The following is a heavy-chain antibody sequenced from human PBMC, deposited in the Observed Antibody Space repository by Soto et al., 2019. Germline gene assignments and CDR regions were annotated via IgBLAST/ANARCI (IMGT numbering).Heavy chain of an antibody. CDR1: GFIFSRFY. CDR3: ARVLGSTSPGVYYYGMDV. V-gene: IGHV3-48*03. J-gene: IGHJ6*02. Sequence: PGGSLRLSCEASGFIFSRFYMGWVRQAPGKGLEWVSYISSSGSTIYYADSVKGRFTISRDNAKNSLYLQMNSLRAEDTAVYYCARVLGSTSPGVYYYGMDVWGQGTTVTVSS. CDR2: ISSSGSTI. D-gene: IGHD2-2*01.